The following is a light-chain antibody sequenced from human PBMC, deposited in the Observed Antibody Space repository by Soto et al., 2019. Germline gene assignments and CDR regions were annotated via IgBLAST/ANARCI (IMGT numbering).Light chain of an antibody. V-gene: IGKV3-20*01. CDR1: QSVSNNY. CDR3: QQYGSSGT. J-gene: IGKJ1*01. CDR2: GAS. Sequence: IVMKQSPATLSVTPGERATLSCRASQSVSNNYLAWYQQKPGQAPRLLIYGASNRATGIPDRFSGSGSGTDFTLTISRLEPEDFAVYYCQQYGSSGTFGQGTKVDIK.